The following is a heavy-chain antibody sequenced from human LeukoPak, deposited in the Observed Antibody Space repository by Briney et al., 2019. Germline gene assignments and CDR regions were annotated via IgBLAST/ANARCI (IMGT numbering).Heavy chain of an antibody. CDR1: GFTFSRYA. V-gene: IGHV3-23*01. CDR2: ISGSGRSP. D-gene: IGHD3-22*01. CDR3: AKAYYDSSASYFDY. Sequence: PGGSLRLSCAASGFTFSRYAMSWVRQAPGKGLVWVSGISGSGRSPCYADSVKGRFTISRDNSKNTLYLQMNSLRVEDTAVYYCAKAYYDSSASYFDYWGKGTLVTVSS. J-gene: IGHJ4*02.